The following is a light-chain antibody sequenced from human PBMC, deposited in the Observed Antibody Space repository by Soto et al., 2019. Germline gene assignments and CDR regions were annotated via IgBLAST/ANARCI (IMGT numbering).Light chain of an antibody. Sequence: EIVLTQSPATLSLSPGERATLSCRASQSVSSYLAWYQQKPGQAPRLLIYDASNRATGIPARFSGSGSGTDFTLTISCLEPEDFAVYYCQQRSNWPRTFGQGTKREIK. CDR1: QSVSSY. J-gene: IGKJ2*01. CDR2: DAS. CDR3: QQRSNWPRT. V-gene: IGKV3-11*01.